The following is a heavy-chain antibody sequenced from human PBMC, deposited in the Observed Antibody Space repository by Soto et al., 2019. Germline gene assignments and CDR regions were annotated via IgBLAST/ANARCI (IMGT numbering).Heavy chain of an antibody. Sequence: SETLSLTCSVFGGSVSSGEFYWGWIRQPPGKGLEWIAHIYDGGGKYYKPSLDSRLSLSVDTSKNQVSLKLTSVTAADTAVYYCARARAVVAEGGNFFDSWGQGAPVTVS. CDR3: ARARAVVAEGGNFFDS. D-gene: IGHD2-15*01. J-gene: IGHJ4*02. CDR2: IYDGGGK. CDR1: GGSVSSGEFY. V-gene: IGHV4-30-4*01.